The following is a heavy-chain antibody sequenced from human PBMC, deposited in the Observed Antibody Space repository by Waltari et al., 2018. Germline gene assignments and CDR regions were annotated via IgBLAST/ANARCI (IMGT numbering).Heavy chain of an antibody. D-gene: IGHD5-12*01. CDR1: GYTFTATGHY. V-gene: IGHV1-2*02. J-gene: IGHJ4*02. CDR2: SNPNSGGT. Sequence: QVQLVQSGAEVKKPGASVKVSCKTSGYTFTATGHYIHWVRQAPGQGLEWMGWSNPNSGGTKYAQKFQGRVIMTRDTSISTAYLELSRVTYGDTAIYYGATGNYDVYFWGQGTLITVSS. CDR3: ATGNYDVYF.